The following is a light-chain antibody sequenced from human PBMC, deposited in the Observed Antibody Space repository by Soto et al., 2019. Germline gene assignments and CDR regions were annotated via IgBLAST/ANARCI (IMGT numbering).Light chain of an antibody. CDR1: QSVSSY. V-gene: IGKV3-11*01. CDR2: DAS. J-gene: IGKJ2*01. Sequence: IVVSQSPSTLSLSKGEGATLSCRASQSVSSYLVWYQQKPGQAPRLLICDASKRATGIPARFSGSGSGTDFTLTISSLEPEDFAVYYCQQRSSRPPMYTCRHGTKV. CDR3: QQRSSRPPMYT.